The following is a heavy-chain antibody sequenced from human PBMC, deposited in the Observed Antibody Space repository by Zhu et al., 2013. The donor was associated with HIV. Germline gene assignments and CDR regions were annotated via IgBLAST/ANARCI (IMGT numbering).Heavy chain of an antibody. CDR2: IIPILGIA. CDR3: ARDLLLYKQEDAFDI. CDR1: GGTFSSYT. Sequence: QVQLVQSGAEVKKPGSSVKVSCKASGGTFSSYTISWVRQAPGQGLEWMGRIIPILGIANYAQKFQGRVTITADKSTSTAYMELSSLRSEDTAVYYCARDLLLYKQEDAFDIWGQGTMVTVSS. D-gene: IGHD3-16*01. V-gene: IGHV1-69*08. J-gene: IGHJ3*02.